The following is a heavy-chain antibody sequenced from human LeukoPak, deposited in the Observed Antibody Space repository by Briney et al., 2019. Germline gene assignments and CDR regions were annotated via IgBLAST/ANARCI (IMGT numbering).Heavy chain of an antibody. V-gene: IGHV4-59*01. CDR1: GGSISSYY. Sequence: ETLSLTCTVSGGSISSYYWSWIRQPPGKGLEWIGYIYYSGSTNYNPSLKSRVTISVDTSKNQFSLRLSSVTAADTAVYYCASAHSSSWYRYWGQGTLVTVSS. D-gene: IGHD6-13*01. CDR3: ASAHSSSWYRY. CDR2: IYYSGST. J-gene: IGHJ4*02.